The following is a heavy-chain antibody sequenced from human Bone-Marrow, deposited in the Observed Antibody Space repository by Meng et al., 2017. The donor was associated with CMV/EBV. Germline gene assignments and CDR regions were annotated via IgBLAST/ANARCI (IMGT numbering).Heavy chain of an antibody. D-gene: IGHD2-2*01. J-gene: IGHJ5*02. V-gene: IGHV5-51*01. Sequence: TVSCKGSGYIFTNYWIAWVRQMPGKGLEWMGIIYPGDSDTRYSPSFQGHVTISVDKSITTAYLQWSSLKASDTAMYYCSRHKKAPYCTSSSCFETFGWFDPWGQGTLVTVSS. CDR1: GYIFTNYW. CDR2: IYPGDSDT. CDR3: SRHKKAPYCTSSSCFETFGWFDP.